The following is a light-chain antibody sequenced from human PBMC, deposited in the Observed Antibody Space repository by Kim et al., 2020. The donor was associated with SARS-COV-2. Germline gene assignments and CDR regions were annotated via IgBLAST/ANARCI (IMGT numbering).Light chain of an antibody. CDR1: SSDVGGYNY. CDR3: SSYTSSSTRV. CDR2: DVS. Sequence: QSALTQPASVSGSPGQSITISCTGTSSDVGGYNYVSWYQQHPGKAPKLMIYDVSNRPSGVSNRFSGSKSGNTASLTISGLQAEDDADYYCSSYTSSSTRVFGGWTQLTVL. J-gene: IGLJ3*02. V-gene: IGLV2-14*03.